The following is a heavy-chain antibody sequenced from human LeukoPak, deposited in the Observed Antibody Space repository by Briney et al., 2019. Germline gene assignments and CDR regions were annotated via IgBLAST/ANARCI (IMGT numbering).Heavy chain of an antibody. V-gene: IGHV4-39*07. CDR1: GGSISIGDYY. CDR3: AGQYYYGSGSYHWFDP. Sequence: SETLSLTCTVSGGSISIGDYYWGWIRQPPGKGLEWIGSIYYTGSTYYNPSLKSRVTISVDTSKSQFSLKLSSVTAADTAVYYCAGQYYYGSGSYHWFDPWGQGTLVTVSS. J-gene: IGHJ5*02. D-gene: IGHD3-10*01. CDR2: IYYTGST.